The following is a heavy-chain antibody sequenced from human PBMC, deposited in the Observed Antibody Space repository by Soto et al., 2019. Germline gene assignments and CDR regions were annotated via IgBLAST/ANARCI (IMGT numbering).Heavy chain of an antibody. Sequence: GGSLRLSCTASGFTFRSYSMNWVRQAPGKGLEWVSYISSSSSTIYYADSVKGRFTISRDNAKNSLYLQMNSLRDEDTAVYYCARRIEMATIAYGYWGQGTLVTVSS. CDR1: GFTFRSYS. CDR3: ARRIEMATIAYGY. J-gene: IGHJ4*02. D-gene: IGHD5-12*01. V-gene: IGHV3-48*02. CDR2: ISSSSSTI.